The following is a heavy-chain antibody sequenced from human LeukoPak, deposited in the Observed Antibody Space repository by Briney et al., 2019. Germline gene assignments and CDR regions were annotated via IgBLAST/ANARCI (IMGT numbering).Heavy chain of an antibody. CDR2: ISAYNGNT. J-gene: IGHJ4*02. D-gene: IGHD3-22*01. CDR3: ARGLYYYDSSGYYFDY. V-gene: IGHV1-18*01. CDR1: GYTFSRYG. Sequence: ASVKVSCKASGYTFSRYGISWVRQAPGQGLEWMGWISAYNGNTNYAQKLQGRVIMTTDTSTSTAYMELRSLRSDDTAVYYCARGLYYYDSSGYYFDYWGQGTLVTVSS.